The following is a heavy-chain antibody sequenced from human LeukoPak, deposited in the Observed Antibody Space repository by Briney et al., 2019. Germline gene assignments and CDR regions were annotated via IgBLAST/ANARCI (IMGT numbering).Heavy chain of an antibody. CDR3: LRDYSGF. V-gene: IGHV3-7*04. Sequence: SGGSLKLSCAASGFTFSSYWMSWVRQVPGKGLEWVGNINPDGSGKYYVDSVRGRFTISRGNAKNSLYLQMNSLRAEDTAVYYCLRDYSGFWGQGTLVTVSS. J-gene: IGHJ4*02. CDR2: INPDGSGK. CDR1: GFTFSSYW. D-gene: IGHD2-15*01.